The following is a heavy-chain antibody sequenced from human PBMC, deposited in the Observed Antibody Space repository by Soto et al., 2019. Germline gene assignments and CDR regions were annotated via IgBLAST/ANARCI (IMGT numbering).Heavy chain of an antibody. CDR2: MNPNSGNT. Sequence: QVQLVQSGAAVKKPGASVKVSCKASGYTFTSSDINWVRQATGQGLEWMGWMNPNSGNTGYAQKFQGRVTMTRNTSISTAYMELSSLRSEDTAVYYCARELITGTTQYYYYGMDVWGQGTTVTVSS. CDR1: GYTFTSSD. D-gene: IGHD1-20*01. CDR3: ARELITGTTQYYYYGMDV. J-gene: IGHJ6*02. V-gene: IGHV1-8*01.